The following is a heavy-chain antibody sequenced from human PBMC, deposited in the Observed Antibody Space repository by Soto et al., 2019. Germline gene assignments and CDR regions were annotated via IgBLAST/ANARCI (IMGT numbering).Heavy chain of an antibody. V-gene: IGHV1-18*01. J-gene: IGHJ6*02. CDR2: ISAYNGNK. Sequence: QVQLVQSGAEMKKPGASVKVSCKASGYTFTNYGISWVRQAPGQGLEWMGWISAYNGNKNYAQKRQGRVTMTTDTSASKSYMELGSLRSDEPSMYYCSSSYCGGNCYSNLLLDYSYYGMDAWGQGTTVTVSS. CDR3: SSSYCGGNCYSNLLLDYSYYGMDA. D-gene: IGHD2-21*02. CDR1: GYTFTNYG.